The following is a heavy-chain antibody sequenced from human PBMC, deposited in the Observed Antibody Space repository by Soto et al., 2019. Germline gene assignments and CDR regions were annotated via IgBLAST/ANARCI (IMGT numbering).Heavy chain of an antibody. Sequence: QVQLVQSGAEVKKPGASVKVSCKASGYIFTNYYIHWVRQAPGQGLEWMAIINPLPTSGSTNYAQEFQGKVTVTRDQSTSTVYMELNSLRSDDTAIYYCARDLAAAAYWGQGTLVTVSS. J-gene: IGHJ4*02. V-gene: IGHV1-46*01. D-gene: IGHD6-13*01. CDR3: ARDLAAAAY. CDR1: GYIFTNYY. CDR2: INPLPTSGST.